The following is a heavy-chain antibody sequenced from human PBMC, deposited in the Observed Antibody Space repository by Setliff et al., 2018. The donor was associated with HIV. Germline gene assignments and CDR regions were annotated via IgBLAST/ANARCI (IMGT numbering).Heavy chain of an antibody. CDR2: IYTSGNT. CDR3: ARGNSRRLRVHYYYYYMDV. CDR1: GGSISSGSYY. Sequence: SETLSLTCTVSGGSISSGSYYWSWIRQPAGKGLEWIGHIYTSGNTNHNPSLKSRVTISVDTSENQFSLKLSSVTAADTAVYYCARGNSRRLRVHYYYYYMDVWGKGSTVTVSS. J-gene: IGHJ6*03. D-gene: IGHD4-17*01. V-gene: IGHV4-61*09.